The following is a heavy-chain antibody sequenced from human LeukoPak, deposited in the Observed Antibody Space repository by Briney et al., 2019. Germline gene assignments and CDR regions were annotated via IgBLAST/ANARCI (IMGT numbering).Heavy chain of an antibody. CDR2: INTNTGNP. CDR3: ARLSSITMVRAPFDY. CDR1: GYTFTSYA. V-gene: IGHV7-4-1*02. D-gene: IGHD3-10*01. Sequence: GASVKVSCKASGYTFTSYAMNWVRQAPGQGLEWMGWINTNTGNPTYAQGFTGRFVFSLDTSVSTAYLQISSLKAEDTAVYYCARLSSITMVRAPFDYWGQGTLVTVSS. J-gene: IGHJ4*02.